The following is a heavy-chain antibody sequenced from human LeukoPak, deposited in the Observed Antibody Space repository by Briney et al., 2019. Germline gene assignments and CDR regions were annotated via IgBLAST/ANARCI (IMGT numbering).Heavy chain of an antibody. CDR2: IIPILGIA. D-gene: IGHD3-22*01. Sequence: SVKVSCKASGGTFSSYAISWVRQAPGQGLEWMGRIIPILGIANYAQKFQGRVTMTRDTSTSTVYMELSSLRSEDTAVYYCARDYGYDTHEPYDQMQTYDYWGQGTLVTVSS. J-gene: IGHJ4*02. CDR1: GGTFSSYA. CDR3: ARDYGYDTHEPYDQMQTYDY. V-gene: IGHV1-69*04.